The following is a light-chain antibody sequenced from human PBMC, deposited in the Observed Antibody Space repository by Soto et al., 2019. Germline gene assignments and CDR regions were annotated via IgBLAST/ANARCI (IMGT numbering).Light chain of an antibody. CDR3: AAWDDSLSGHWV. Sequence: QSVLTQPPSASGTPGQRVTISCSGSSSNIGSNYVSCYQQLLGTAPKLLIYRNNQRPSGVPDRFSGSKSGTSASLAISGLRSEDEADYYCAAWDDSLSGHWVFGGGTKLTVL. CDR2: RNN. V-gene: IGLV1-47*01. CDR1: SSNIGSNY. J-gene: IGLJ3*02.